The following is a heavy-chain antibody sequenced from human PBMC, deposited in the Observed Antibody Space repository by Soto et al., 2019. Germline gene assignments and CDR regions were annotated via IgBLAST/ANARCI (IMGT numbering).Heavy chain of an antibody. CDR2: ISYDGSVT. J-gene: IGHJ6*02. Sequence: GGSLRLSCAASGFTFSSYGMHWVRQAPGKGLEWVAVISYDGSVTNYADSVKGRFTISRDNAKNTVYLQMNSLRVEDTAVYYCGRDWGRAAMDVWGQGTTVTVSS. V-gene: IGHV3-30*03. D-gene: IGHD2-15*01. CDR1: GFTFSSYG. CDR3: GRDWGRAAMDV.